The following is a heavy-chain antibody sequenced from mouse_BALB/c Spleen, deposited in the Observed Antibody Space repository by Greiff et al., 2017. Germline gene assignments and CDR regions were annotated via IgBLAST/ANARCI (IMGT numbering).Heavy chain of an antibody. Sequence: DVKLQESGPGLVKPSQSLSLTCSVTGYSITSGYYWNWIRQFPGNKLEWMGYISYDGSNNYNPSLKNRISITRDTSKNQFFLKLNSVTTEDTATYYCAREGLIYYEYDGNHADYWGQGTSVTVSS. V-gene: IGHV3-6*02. CDR1: GYSITSGYY. D-gene: IGHD2-4*01. CDR2: ISYDGSN. J-gene: IGHJ4*01. CDR3: AREGLIYYEYDGNHADY.